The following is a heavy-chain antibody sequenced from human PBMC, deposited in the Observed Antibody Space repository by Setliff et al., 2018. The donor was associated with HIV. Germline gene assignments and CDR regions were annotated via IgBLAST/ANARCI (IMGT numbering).Heavy chain of an antibody. CDR3: ARDQKLELRDYYYYMDV. J-gene: IGHJ6*03. D-gene: IGHD1-7*01. Sequence: GGSLRLSCAASGFTFSSYAMHWVRQAPGKGLEWVALISYHGGDKNFADSVKGRFTISRDNSKNTLYLQMNSLRSEDTAVYYCARDQKLELRDYYYYMDVWGRGTTVTVSS. V-gene: IGHV3-30*04. CDR2: ISYHGGDK. CDR1: GFTFSSYA.